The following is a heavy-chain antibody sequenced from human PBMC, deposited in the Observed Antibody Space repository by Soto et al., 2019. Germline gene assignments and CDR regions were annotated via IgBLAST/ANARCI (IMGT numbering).Heavy chain of an antibody. CDR1: GFSFSSSW. D-gene: IGHD3-10*01. CDR2: IKKDGTEI. J-gene: IGHJ4*02. CDR3: VRAPSYGAIAY. V-gene: IGHV3-7*01. Sequence: EVQLMESGGGLVQPGGSLRLSCVTSGFSFSSSWMAWVRQAPGKGLEWVADIKKDGTEINYVDSVKGRVTISRDTVTNSLSMQLASPTVDDTPVYYCVRAPSYGAIAYWGLGTQVIVSS.